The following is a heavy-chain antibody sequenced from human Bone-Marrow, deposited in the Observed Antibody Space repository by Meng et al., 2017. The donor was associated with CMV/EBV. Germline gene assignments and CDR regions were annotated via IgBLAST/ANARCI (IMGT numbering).Heavy chain of an antibody. CDR3: AKGRGRYSSSWYWFDY. Sequence: SETLSLTCTVSGGSISSSSYYWGWIRQPPGKGLEWIGSIYYSGSTYYNPSLKSRVTISVDTSKNQFSLKLGSVTAADTAVYYCAKGRGRYSSSWYWFDYWGQGTLVTVSS. V-gene: IGHV4-39*07. CDR2: IYYSGST. D-gene: IGHD6-13*01. J-gene: IGHJ4*02. CDR1: GGSISSSSYY.